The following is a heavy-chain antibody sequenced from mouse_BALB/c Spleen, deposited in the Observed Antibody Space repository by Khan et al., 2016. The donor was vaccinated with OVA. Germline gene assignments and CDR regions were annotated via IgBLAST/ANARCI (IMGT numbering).Heavy chain of an antibody. CDR3: ARGGYSVFAY. J-gene: IGHJ3*01. D-gene: IGHD2-14*01. Sequence: QVQLKQSGPELVKPGASLTVSCKASGYTVSDYVIGWVKQRTRQGLEWIGDIFPGSGTPYYNEKFKNKATLTADKSSSTAYMQLSSLTSEDSAVYFCARGGYSVFAYWGRGTLVTVSA. V-gene: IGHV1-77*01. CDR1: GYTVSDYV. CDR2: IFPGSGTP.